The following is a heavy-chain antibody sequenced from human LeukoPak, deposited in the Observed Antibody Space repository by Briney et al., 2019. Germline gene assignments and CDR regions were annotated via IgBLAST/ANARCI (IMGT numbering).Heavy chain of an antibody. D-gene: IGHD3-22*01. CDR3: ARLRRNSDRSDFFYYYDH. V-gene: IGHV3-21*01. CDR1: GFTFSDYS. J-gene: IGHJ4*02. CDR2: VNTVSSYI. Sequence: GGSLRLSCAASGFTFSDYSMNWVRQAPGKGLEWVASVNTVSSYIYYADSMRGRFTIARDNDKNSLFLQMNSLRAEDTAVYYCARLRRNSDRSDFFYYYDHWGQGTLVTVSS.